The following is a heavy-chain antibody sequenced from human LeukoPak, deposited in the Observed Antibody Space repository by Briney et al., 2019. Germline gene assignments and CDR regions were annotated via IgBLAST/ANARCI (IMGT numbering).Heavy chain of an antibody. J-gene: IGHJ4*02. D-gene: IGHD6-13*01. V-gene: IGHV4-34*01. CDR2: INHSGST. CDR3: ARSPLYSSSWYFDY. Sequence: SETLSLTCAVYVGSFSGYYWSWIRQPPGKGLEWIGEINHSGSTNYTPSLKSRVTISVDTSKNQFSLKLSSVTAADTAVYYCARSPLYSSSWYFDYRGQGTLVTVSS. CDR1: VGSFSGYY.